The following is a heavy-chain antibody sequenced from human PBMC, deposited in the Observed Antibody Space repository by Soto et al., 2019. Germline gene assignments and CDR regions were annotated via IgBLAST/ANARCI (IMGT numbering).Heavy chain of an antibody. D-gene: IGHD3-22*01. CDR2: ISSSGSYI. Sequence: EVQLVESGGGLVKPGGSLRLSCAASGFTFSSYSMNWVRQAAGKGLEWVSSISSSGSYIYYADSVKGRFTISRDNAKNSLYLQMNSLRAEDTAVYYFSRDTIYYDSHAYYGYWGQGNVVTVSS. V-gene: IGHV3-21*01. CDR1: GFTFSSYS. CDR3: SRDTIYYDSHAYYGY. J-gene: IGHJ1*01.